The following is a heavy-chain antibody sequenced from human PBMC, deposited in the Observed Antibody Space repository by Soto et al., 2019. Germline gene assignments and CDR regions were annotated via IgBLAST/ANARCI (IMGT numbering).Heavy chain of an antibody. D-gene: IGHD3-9*01. V-gene: IGHV1-18*04. CDR3: ARLWQGYDILTGYYPDAFDI. Sequence: ASVKVSCKASGYTFTTYGLSWVRQAPGQGLEWMGWISTYSGNTNYAQKLQGRVTMTTDTSTSTAYMELRSLKSDDTAVYYCARLWQGYDILTGYYPDAFDIWGQGTMVTVS. J-gene: IGHJ3*02. CDR2: ISTYSGNT. CDR1: GYTFTTYG.